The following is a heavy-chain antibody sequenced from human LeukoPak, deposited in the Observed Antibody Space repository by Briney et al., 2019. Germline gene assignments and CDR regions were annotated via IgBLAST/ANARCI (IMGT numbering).Heavy chain of an antibody. Sequence: SVKVSCKASRGTFSSSAIIWVRQAPGQGLEWMGGIIPMFGTTNYAQKFQGRVTITADEFTSTAYMELSSLKSEDTAVYYCARRWGPHCSSISCYWRDWYFDLWGRGTLVTVSS. CDR3: ARRWGPHCSSISCYWRDWYFDL. J-gene: IGHJ2*01. V-gene: IGHV1-69*13. D-gene: IGHD2-2*01. CDR2: IIPMFGTT. CDR1: RGTFSSSA.